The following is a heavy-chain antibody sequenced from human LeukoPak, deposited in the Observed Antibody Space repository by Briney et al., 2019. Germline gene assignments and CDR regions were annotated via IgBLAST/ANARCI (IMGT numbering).Heavy chain of an antibody. J-gene: IGHJ4*02. D-gene: IGHD3-10*01. V-gene: IGHV3-64D*06. CDR3: VKNYGSGGYGY. CDR2: ISSNGFST. Sequence: GGSLRLSCAASGFXFSSYAMHWVRQAPGKGLEYVSAISSNGFSTYYADSVKGRFTISRDNSKNTLYLQMSSLRPEDTAVYYCVKNYGSGGYGYWGQGILVTVSS. CDR1: GFXFSSYA.